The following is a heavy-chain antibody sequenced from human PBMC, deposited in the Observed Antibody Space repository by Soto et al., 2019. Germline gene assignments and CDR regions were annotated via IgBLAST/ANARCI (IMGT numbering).Heavy chain of an antibody. CDR1: GGSISSGGYY. J-gene: IGHJ5*02. Sequence: QVQLQESGPGLVKPSQTLSLTCTVSGGSISSGGYYWSWIRQHPGKGLEWIGYIYYSGSTYYNPSLKSRVTISVDTSKNQFSLKLSPVTAADTAVYYCAREARGVSFGRWIPYFDPWGHGTLVTVSS. V-gene: IGHV4-31*03. CDR3: AREARGVSFGRWIPYFDP. CDR2: IYYSGST. D-gene: IGHD3-10*01.